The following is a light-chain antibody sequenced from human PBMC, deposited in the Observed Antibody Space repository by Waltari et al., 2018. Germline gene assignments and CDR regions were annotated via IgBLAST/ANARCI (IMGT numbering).Light chain of an antibody. J-gene: IGLJ3*02. V-gene: IGLV1-47*01. CDR2: RNT. Sequence: QSVPTQPPSASGTPGQRVSISCSGSSSNIGSKFVSWYQQLPGSAPKLLIIRNTQRSSGVPERFSASKSGTSASLAISGLRSDDEGYYYCASWDDSLSHWVFGGGTKVTVL. CDR3: ASWDDSLSHWV. CDR1: SSNIGSKF.